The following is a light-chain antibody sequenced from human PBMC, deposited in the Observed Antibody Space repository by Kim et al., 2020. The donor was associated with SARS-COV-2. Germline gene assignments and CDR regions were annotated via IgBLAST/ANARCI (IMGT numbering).Light chain of an antibody. Sequence: SPGERATLSCRASQSVSSNYLAWYQQKPGQAPRLLIYGASSRATGIPDRCSGGGSGTDFTLTLSRVEPEDFAVYYCQQYGSSPYTFGQGTKVDIK. V-gene: IGKV3-20*01. CDR3: QQYGSSPYT. J-gene: IGKJ2*01. CDR2: GAS. CDR1: QSVSSNY.